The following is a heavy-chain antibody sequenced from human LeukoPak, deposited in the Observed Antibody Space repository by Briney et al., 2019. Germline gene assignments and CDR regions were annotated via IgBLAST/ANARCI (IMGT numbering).Heavy chain of an antibody. CDR1: RFTFSSSW. CDR3: ARDQREITFGGVIMVPFDY. D-gene: IGHD3-16*01. Sequence: GGSLRLSCAASRFTFSSSWMSWVRQAPGKGLEWVANIKQDGSEKYYVDSVKGRFTISRDNAKNSLYLQMNSLRAEDTAVYYCARDQREITFGGVIMVPFDYWGQGTLVTVSS. J-gene: IGHJ4*02. CDR2: IKQDGSEK. V-gene: IGHV3-7*01.